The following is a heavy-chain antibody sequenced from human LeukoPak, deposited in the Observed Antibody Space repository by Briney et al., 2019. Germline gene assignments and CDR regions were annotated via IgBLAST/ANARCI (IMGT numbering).Heavy chain of an antibody. CDR3: ARLQGHRRYQLRQVDY. J-gene: IGHJ4*02. CDR2: ISWNSGSI. CDR1: GFTFDDYA. Sequence: GGSLRLSCAASGFTFDDYAMHWVRQAPGKGLEWVSGISWNSGSIGYADSVKGRFTISRDNAKNSLYLQMNSLRAEDTAVYYCARLQGHRRYQLRQVDYWGQGTLVTVSS. V-gene: IGHV3-9*01. D-gene: IGHD2-2*01.